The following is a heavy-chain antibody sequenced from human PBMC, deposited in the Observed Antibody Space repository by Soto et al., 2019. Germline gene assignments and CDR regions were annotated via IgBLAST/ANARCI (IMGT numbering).Heavy chain of an antibody. CDR3: AKDREGRAVAGTALDY. Sequence: SLRLSCAASGFTFSSYAMSWVRQAPGKGLEWVSAISGSGGSTYYADSVKGRFTISRDNSKNTLYLQMNSLRAEDTAVYYCAKDREGRAVAGTALDYWGQGTLVTVSS. V-gene: IGHV3-23*01. CDR2: ISGSGGST. J-gene: IGHJ4*02. D-gene: IGHD6-19*01. CDR1: GFTFSSYA.